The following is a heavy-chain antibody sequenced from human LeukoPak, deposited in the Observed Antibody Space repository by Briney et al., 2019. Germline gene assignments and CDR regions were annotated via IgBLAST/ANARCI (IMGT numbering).Heavy chain of an antibody. CDR3: ASGLLWFGEATLDY. J-gene: IGHJ4*02. D-gene: IGHD3-10*01. CDR2: IYTSGST. V-gene: IGHV4-4*07. CDR1: AGSISSYY. Sequence: SETLSLTCTVSAGSISSYYWSWIRQPAGKGLEWIGRIYTSGSTNYNPSLKSRVTMSVDTSKNQFSLKLSSVTAADTAVYYCASGLLWFGEATLDYWGQGTLVTVSS.